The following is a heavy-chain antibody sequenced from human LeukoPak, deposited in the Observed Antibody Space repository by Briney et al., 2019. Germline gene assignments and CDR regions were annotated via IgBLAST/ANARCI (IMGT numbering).Heavy chain of an antibody. Sequence: PGGTLRLSCAASGFTFSDYGIHWVRQAPGKGLDWVAFIRYDGSSKYYADSVKGRFTISRDNSKNTLFLQMNSLRVEDTAVYYCARDPSLHSGSYYSDYWGQGTLVTVSS. CDR2: IRYDGSSK. CDR3: ARDPSLHSGSYYSDY. CDR1: GFTFSDYG. D-gene: IGHD1-26*01. J-gene: IGHJ4*02. V-gene: IGHV3-30*02.